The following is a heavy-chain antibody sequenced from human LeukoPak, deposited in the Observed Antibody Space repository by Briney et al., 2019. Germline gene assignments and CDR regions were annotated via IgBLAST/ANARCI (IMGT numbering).Heavy chain of an antibody. CDR3: AKATYCSSTSCQSGFDY. CDR2: ISGSGGST. CDR1: GFTFSSSA. Sequence: PGGSLRLSCAASGFTFSSSAMSWVRQVPGKGLEWVSAISGSGGSTYYADSVKGRFTISRDNSKNTLYLQMNSLRAEDTAVYYCAKATYCSSTSCQSGFDYWGQGTLVTVSS. D-gene: IGHD2-2*01. J-gene: IGHJ4*02. V-gene: IGHV3-23*01.